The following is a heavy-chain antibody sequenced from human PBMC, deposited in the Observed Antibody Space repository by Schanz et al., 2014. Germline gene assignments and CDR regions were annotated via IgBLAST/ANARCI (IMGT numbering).Heavy chain of an antibody. J-gene: IGHJ4*02. Sequence: PGGSLRLSCAASGFSLDIFAVSWVRQAPGKGLEWVSSFNDGGVNKYYADSVKGRFTISRDNSKNTLFLQMNSLRVEDTAVYYCARPPHDSSGYYPFDYWGQGTLVTVSS. CDR1: GFSLDIFA. CDR2: FNDGGVNK. CDR3: ARPPHDSSGYYPFDY. D-gene: IGHD3-22*01. V-gene: IGHV3-23*01.